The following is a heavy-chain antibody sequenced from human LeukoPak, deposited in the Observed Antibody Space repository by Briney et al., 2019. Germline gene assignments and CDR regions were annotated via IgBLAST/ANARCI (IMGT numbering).Heavy chain of an antibody. J-gene: IGHJ4*02. V-gene: IGHV4-59*01. Sequence: SETLSLTCTVSGGSISSYYWSWIRQPPGKGLEWIGYIYYSGSTNYNPSLKSRVTISVDTSKNQFSLKLSSVTAADTAVYYCAGVGTYGSGSYLSWLDYWGQGTLVTVSS. CDR2: IYYSGST. CDR3: AGVGTYGSGSYLSWLDY. D-gene: IGHD3-10*01. CDR1: GGSISSYY.